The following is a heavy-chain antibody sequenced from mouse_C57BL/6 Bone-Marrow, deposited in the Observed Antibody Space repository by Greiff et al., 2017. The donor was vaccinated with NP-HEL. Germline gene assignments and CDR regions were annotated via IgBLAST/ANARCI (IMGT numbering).Heavy chain of an antibody. D-gene: IGHD1-1*01. V-gene: IGHV1-81*01. CDR1: GYTFTSYG. J-gene: IGHJ1*03. CDR2: IYPRSGNT. CDR3: ARVVWDYGSSNGDFDG. Sequence: QVQLQQSGAELARPGASVKLSCKASGYTFTSYGISWVKQRTGQGLEWIGEIYPRSGNTYYNEKFKGKATLTADKSSSTAYMELRSLTSEDSAVYFCARVVWDYGSSNGDFDGWGTGTTVTVSS.